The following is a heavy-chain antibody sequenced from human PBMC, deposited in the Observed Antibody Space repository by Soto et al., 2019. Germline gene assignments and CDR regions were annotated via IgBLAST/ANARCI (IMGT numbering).Heavy chain of an antibody. J-gene: IGHJ3*02. CDR1: GGTFSSYT. CDR2: IIPILGIA. CDR3: AREMRPESDDAFDI. V-gene: IGHV1-69*08. Sequence: QVQLVQSGAEVKKPGSSVKVSCKASGGTFSSYTISWVRQAPGQGLEWMGRIIPILGIANYAQKFQGRVTITADKSTSTAYMELSSLRSEDTAVYYCAREMRPESDDAFDIWGQGTMVTVSS.